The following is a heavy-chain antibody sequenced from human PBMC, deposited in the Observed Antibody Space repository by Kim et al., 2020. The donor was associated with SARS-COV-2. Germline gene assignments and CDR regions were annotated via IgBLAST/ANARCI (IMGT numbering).Heavy chain of an antibody. Sequence: SETLSLTCAVYGGSFSGYYWSWIRQPPGKGLEWIGEINHSGSTNYNPSPKSRVTISVDTSKNQFSLKLSSVTAADTAVYYCARGAPLWFGELSPPNNWFDPWGQGTLVTVSS. V-gene: IGHV4-34*01. CDR1: GGSFSGYY. CDR3: ARGAPLWFGELSPPNNWFDP. J-gene: IGHJ5*02. CDR2: INHSGST. D-gene: IGHD3-10*01.